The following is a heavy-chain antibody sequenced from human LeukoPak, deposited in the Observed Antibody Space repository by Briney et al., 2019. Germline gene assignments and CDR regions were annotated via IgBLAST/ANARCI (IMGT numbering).Heavy chain of an antibody. Sequence: PSETLSLTCAVYGESFSKYYWSWIRQPPGKGLEWIGRIYTSGSTNYNPSLKSRVTMSVDTSKNQFSLKLSSVTAADTAVYYCARELIVVVPAAMGWFDPWGQGTLVTVSS. CDR2: IYTSGST. D-gene: IGHD2-2*01. CDR1: GESFSKYY. V-gene: IGHV4-4*07. J-gene: IGHJ5*02. CDR3: ARELIVVVPAAMGWFDP.